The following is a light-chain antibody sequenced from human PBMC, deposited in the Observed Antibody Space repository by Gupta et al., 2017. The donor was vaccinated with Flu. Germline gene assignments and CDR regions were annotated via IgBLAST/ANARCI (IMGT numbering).Light chain of an antibody. Sequence: SYDLTQPRSVSVALGQTAKIPCGGNNIESKSVNWYQQKPGQAPVLVIFRDTNRPSGVPERFSASNLGNTAALTISRAQAGDEGDYYCQVGDGTTVVFASGTKVTVL. J-gene: IGLJ1*01. CDR1: NIESKS. CDR3: QVGDGTTVV. V-gene: IGLV3-9*01. CDR2: RDT.